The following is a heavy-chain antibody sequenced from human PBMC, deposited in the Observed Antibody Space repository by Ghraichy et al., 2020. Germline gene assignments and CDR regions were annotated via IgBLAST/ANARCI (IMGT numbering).Heavy chain of an antibody. V-gene: IGHV3-53*01. J-gene: IGHJ2*01. CDR3: ARAPNWYFDL. Sequence: GESLNISCAASGFTVSSNYMSWVRQAPGKGLEWVSVIYSGGSTYYADSVKGRFTISRDNSKNTLYLQMNSLRAEDTAVYYCARAPNWYFDLWGRGTLVTVSS. CDR1: GFTVSSNY. CDR2: IYSGGST.